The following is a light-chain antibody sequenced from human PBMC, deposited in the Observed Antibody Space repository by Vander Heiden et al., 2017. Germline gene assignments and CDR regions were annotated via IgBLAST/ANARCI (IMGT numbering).Light chain of an antibody. J-gene: IGKJ1*01. CDR2: DAS. V-gene: IGKV1-33*01. Sequence: DMQTTQSPSSLSAPVGDRVTITCQASQEISNYLNWYQQKPGKAPKLLIYDASNLETGVPSRFSGSGSGTDFTFTISSLQPEDIATYYCQQYDNLPRTFGQGTKVEIK. CDR1: QEISNY. CDR3: QQYDNLPRT.